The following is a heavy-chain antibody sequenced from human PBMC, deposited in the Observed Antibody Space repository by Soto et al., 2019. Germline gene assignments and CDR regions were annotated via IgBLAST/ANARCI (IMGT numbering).Heavy chain of an antibody. Sequence: SETLSLTCTVSGGSISIGDYYWSWIRQPPGKGLEWIGYIYYSGSTYYNQSLKSRVTISVDTPKNQFSLKLSSVTAADTAVYYCARSVGSGFTGYWGQGTLVTVSS. D-gene: IGHD3-10*01. J-gene: IGHJ4*02. CDR2: IYYSGST. V-gene: IGHV4-30-4*01. CDR3: ARSVGSGFTGY. CDR1: GGSISIGDYY.